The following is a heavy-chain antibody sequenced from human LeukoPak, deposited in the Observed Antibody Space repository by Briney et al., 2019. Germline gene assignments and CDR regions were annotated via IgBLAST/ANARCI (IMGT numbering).Heavy chain of an antibody. CDR1: GFTFSDYY. V-gene: IGHV3-11*01. D-gene: IGHD3-3*01. J-gene: IGHJ4*02. CDR2: ISSSGSTI. Sequence: PGGSLRLSCAASGFTFSDYYMSWIRQAPGKGLEWVSYISSSGSTIYYADSVKSRFTISRDNAKNSLYLQMNSLRAEDTAVYYCARTTYDFWSGYLRWGKIDYWGQGTLVTVSS. CDR3: ARTTYDFWSGYLRWGKIDY.